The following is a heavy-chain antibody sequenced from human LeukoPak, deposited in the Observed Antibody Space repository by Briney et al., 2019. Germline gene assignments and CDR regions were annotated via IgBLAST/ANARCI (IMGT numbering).Heavy chain of an antibody. J-gene: IGHJ3*02. CDR1: GFTFSTYG. Sequence: GGSLRLSCAASGFTFSTYGMHWVRQAPGKGLEWVAVIEYDGSNIHYTDSVKGRFTISRDNSKNTLYLQMNSLRAEDTAVYYCAKGGAYYYDSSGYFSMWGQGTMVTVSS. V-gene: IGHV3-30*18. D-gene: IGHD3-22*01. CDR3: AKGGAYYYDSSGYFSM. CDR2: IEYDGSNI.